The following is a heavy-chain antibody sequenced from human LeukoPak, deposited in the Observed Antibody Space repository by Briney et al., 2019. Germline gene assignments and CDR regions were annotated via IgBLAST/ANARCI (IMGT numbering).Heavy chain of an antibody. V-gene: IGHV3-23*01. Sequence: GGSLRLSCAASGFTFSSYAMSWVRQAPGKGLEWVSAISGSGGSTYYADSVKGRFTISRDNSKNTLYLQMNSLRAEDTAVYYCASTPAAANYYYYYYMDVWGKGTTVTISS. D-gene: IGHD2-2*01. CDR2: ISGSGGST. CDR3: ASTPAAANYYYYYYMDV. CDR1: GFTFSSYA. J-gene: IGHJ6*03.